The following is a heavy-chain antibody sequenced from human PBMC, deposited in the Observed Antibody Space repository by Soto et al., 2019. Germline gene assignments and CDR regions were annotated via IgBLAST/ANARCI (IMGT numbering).Heavy chain of an antibody. J-gene: IGHJ6*02. D-gene: IGHD5-18*01. CDR3: ARDRGYSYGSDYYYYGMDV. CDR2: ISSNGGTI. CDR1: GFTFTTFG. V-gene: IGHV3-48*01. Sequence: QPGGSLRLSCAASGFTFTTFGFNWVRQAPGKGLEWISYISSNGGTIYYADSVQGRFTISRDSAKDSLFLQMSSLRAEDTAVYYCARDRGYSYGSDYYYYGMDVWGQGTTVTVSS.